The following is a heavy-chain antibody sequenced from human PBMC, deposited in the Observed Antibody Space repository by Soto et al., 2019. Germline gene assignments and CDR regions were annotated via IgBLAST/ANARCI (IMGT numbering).Heavy chain of an antibody. Sequence: PGGSLRLSCAASGLTFSSHSMNWVRQAPGKGLEWVSSISSSSSYIYYADSVKGRFTISRDNAKNSLYLQMNSLRGEDTAVYYCARGRGDLKDTIPPLDYWGQGT. V-gene: IGHV3-21*01. J-gene: IGHJ4*02. D-gene: IGHD5-18*01. CDR1: GLTFSSHS. CDR2: ISSSSSYI. CDR3: ARGRGDLKDTIPPLDY.